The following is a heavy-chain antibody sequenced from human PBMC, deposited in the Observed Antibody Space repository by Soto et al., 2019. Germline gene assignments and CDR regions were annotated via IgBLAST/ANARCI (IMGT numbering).Heavy chain of an antibody. CDR3: AGTYYDFWIGYWGHYYYGMDV. D-gene: IGHD3-3*01. V-gene: IGHV1-69*12. Sequence: QVQLVQSGAEVKKPGSSVKVSCKASGGTFSSYAISWVRQAPGQGLEWMGGIIPIFGTANYAQKFQGRVTITADESTSTAYMELSSLRSEDTAVYYCAGTYYDFWIGYWGHYYYGMDVWGQGTTVTVSS. CDR2: IIPIFGTA. J-gene: IGHJ6*02. CDR1: GGTFSSYA.